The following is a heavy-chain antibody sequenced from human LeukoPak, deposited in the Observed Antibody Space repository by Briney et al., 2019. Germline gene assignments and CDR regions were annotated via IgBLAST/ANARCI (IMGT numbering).Heavy chain of an antibody. Sequence: GASVKVSCKASGYTFTSYGISWVRQAPGQGLEWMGWISAYNGNTNYAQKLQGRVTMTTDTSTSTAYMELRSLRSDDTAVYYCARNLDSVPPYDWLFNFDYWGREPWSPSPQ. D-gene: IGHD3-9*01. CDR3: ARNLDSVPPYDWLFNFDY. J-gene: IGHJ4*02. CDR1: GYTFTSYG. V-gene: IGHV1-18*01. CDR2: ISAYNGNT.